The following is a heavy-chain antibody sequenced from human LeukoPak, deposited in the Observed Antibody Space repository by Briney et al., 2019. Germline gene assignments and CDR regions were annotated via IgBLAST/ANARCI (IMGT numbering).Heavy chain of an antibody. J-gene: IGHJ4*02. CDR1: GVTFRSYW. Sequence: QPGGSLRLSCAASGVTFRSYWMSWVRQAPGKGLEWVANINQGGSVKYYVDSVKGRFTIFRDDAKNSLYVQINSLGDEKTAEYYCERVGHSGWNLEYWGQRTLVTVSS. V-gene: IGHV3-7*01. D-gene: IGHD5-12*01. CDR2: INQGGSVK. CDR3: ERVGHSGWNLEY.